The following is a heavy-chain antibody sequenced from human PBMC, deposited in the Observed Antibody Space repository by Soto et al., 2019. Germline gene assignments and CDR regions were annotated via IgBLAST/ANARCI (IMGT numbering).Heavy chain of an antibody. Sequence: PGGSLRLSCEASGFTFSSYSMNWVRQAPGKGLEWVSYIVSSGSAMFYADSVKGRFTIFRDNAKNSLHLQMNGLRAEDTAVYYCVRAHQYAFALCRHGTMVTVSS. D-gene: IGHD2-2*01. J-gene: IGHJ3*01. CDR3: VRAHQYAFAL. CDR1: GFTFSSYS. V-gene: IGHV3-48*01. CDR2: IVSSGSAM.